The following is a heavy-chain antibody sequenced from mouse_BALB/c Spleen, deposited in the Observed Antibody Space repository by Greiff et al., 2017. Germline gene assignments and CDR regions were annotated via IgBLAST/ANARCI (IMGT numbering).Heavy chain of an antibody. CDR3: ARDNDYDYAMDY. D-gene: IGHD2-4*01. CDR2: IWAGGST. V-gene: IGHV2-9*02. J-gene: IGHJ4*01. CDR1: GFSLTSYG. Sequence: QVQLKESGPGLVAPSQSLSITCTVSGFSLTSYGVHWVRQPPGKGLEWLGVIWAGGSTNYNSALMSRLSISKDNSKSQVFLKMNSLQTDDTAMYYCARDNDYDYAMDYWGQGTSVTVSS.